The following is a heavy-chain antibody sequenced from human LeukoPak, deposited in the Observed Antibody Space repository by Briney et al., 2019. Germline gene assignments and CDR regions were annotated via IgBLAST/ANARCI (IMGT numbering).Heavy chain of an antibody. CDR2: IIPILGIA. V-gene: IGHV1-69*04. CDR3: ASADIVVVVAAQRKYAFDI. D-gene: IGHD2-15*01. Sequence: SVKVSCKASGGTFSSYAISWVRQAPGQGLEWMGRIIPILGIANYAQKFQGRVTITADKSTSTAYMELSSLRSEDTAVYYCASADIVVVVAAQRKYAFDIWGQGSMVTVSS. J-gene: IGHJ3*02. CDR1: GGTFSSYA.